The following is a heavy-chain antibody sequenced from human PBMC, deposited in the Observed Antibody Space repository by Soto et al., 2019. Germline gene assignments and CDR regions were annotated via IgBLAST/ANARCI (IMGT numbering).Heavy chain of an antibody. V-gene: IGHV3-23*01. J-gene: IGHJ4*02. CDR2: ISGSGGTT. Sequence: EVQLMESGGGLAQPGGSLRLSCAASGFTFSSNAMSWVRQAPGKGLEWVSRISGSGGTTYYGDSVKGRVTISRDNSKNTLYRQMNSLRAEDTAVYYCAKRRDSEYACWDYWGPGTLVTGSS. CDR3: AKRRDSEYACWDY. CDR1: GFTFSSNA. D-gene: IGHD3-10*02.